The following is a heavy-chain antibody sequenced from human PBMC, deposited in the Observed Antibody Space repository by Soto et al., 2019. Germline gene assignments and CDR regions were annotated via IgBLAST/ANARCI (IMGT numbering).Heavy chain of an antibody. Sequence: PSETLSLTCTVSGGSISSCGYYWSWVRQHPGKGLEWIGYIYYTGSMYYNPSLKSRVTISVDTSKNQFSLKLSSVTAADTAVYYCARARDYGDYFDYWGQGTLVTVSS. CDR1: GGSISSCGYY. V-gene: IGHV4-31*03. CDR2: IYYTGSM. D-gene: IGHD4-17*01. CDR3: ARARDYGDYFDY. J-gene: IGHJ4*02.